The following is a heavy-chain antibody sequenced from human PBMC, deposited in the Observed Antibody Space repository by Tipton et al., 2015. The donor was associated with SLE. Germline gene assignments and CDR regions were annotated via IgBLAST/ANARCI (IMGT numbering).Heavy chain of an antibody. V-gene: IGHV1-18*01. Sequence: QSGAEVKKPGASVKVSCKASGYTFTSYGISWVRQAPGQGLEWMGWISAYTGNTNYAQKFQGRVTITTDESTSTAYMELSSLTSADTAVYYCASSYYYDSSGYYSDYWGQGTLVTVSS. D-gene: IGHD3-22*01. CDR2: ISAYTGNT. CDR1: GYTFTSYG. J-gene: IGHJ4*02. CDR3: ASSYYYDSSGYYSDY.